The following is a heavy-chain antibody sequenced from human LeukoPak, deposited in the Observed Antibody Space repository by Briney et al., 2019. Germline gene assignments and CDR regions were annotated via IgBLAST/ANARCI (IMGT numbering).Heavy chain of an antibody. J-gene: IGHJ4*02. CDR1: GGSISTYY. V-gene: IGHV4-59*12. CDR3: ARGRYFDWSPAPFDY. D-gene: IGHD3-9*01. Sequence: SETLSLTCTVSGGSISTYYWHWIRQPPGMGLEWIGYIYHSGSTYYNPSLKSRVTISVDRSKNQFSLKLSSVTAADTAVYYCARGRYFDWSPAPFDYWGQGTLVTVSS. CDR2: IYHSGST.